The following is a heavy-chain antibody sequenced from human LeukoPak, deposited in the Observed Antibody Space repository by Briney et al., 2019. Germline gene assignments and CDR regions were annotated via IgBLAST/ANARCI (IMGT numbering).Heavy chain of an antibody. V-gene: IGHV1-8*01. D-gene: IGHD3-10*01. CDR1: GYTFTSYD. J-gene: IGHJ5*02. CDR2: MNPNSGNT. CDR3: ARGKLLWFGESGGFDP. Sequence: ASVEVSCKASGYTFTSYDINWVRQATGQGLEWMGWMNPNSGNTGYAQKFQGRVTMTRNTSISTAYMELSSLRSEDTAVYYCARGKLLWFGESGGFDPWGQGTLVTVSS.